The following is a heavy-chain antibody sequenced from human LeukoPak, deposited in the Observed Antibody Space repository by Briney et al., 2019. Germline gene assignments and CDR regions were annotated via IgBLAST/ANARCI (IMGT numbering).Heavy chain of an antibody. V-gene: IGHV5-51*01. CDR1: GYTFSNYW. Sequence: GESLKISCKGSGYTFSNYWIGWVRQMPGKGLEWMGIIYPGDSDTRYSPSFQGQVIISADKSISTAYLQWSSLKASDTAMYYCARRANSGWLLASYFDCWGQGTLVTVSS. CDR2: IYPGDSDT. J-gene: IGHJ4*02. D-gene: IGHD6-19*01. CDR3: ARRANSGWLLASYFDC.